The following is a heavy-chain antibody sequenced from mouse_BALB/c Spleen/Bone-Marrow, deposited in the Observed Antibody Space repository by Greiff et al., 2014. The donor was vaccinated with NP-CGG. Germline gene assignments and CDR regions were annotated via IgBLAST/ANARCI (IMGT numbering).Heavy chain of an antibody. CDR1: GYTFTSYW. CDR3: ARRGDSSGYPFAY. V-gene: IGHV1-7*01. D-gene: IGHD3-2*01. J-gene: IGHJ3*01. CDR2: INPSTGYT. Sequence: QVQLQQSGAELAKPGASVKMSCKASGYTFTSYWMHWVKQRPGQGLEWIGYINPSTGYTEHNQRFKDKATLTADKSSSTAYMQLSSLISEDSAVYYCARRGDSSGYPFAYWGQGTLVTVSA.